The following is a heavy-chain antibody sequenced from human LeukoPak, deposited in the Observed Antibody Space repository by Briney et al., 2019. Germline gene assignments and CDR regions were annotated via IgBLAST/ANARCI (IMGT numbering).Heavy chain of an antibody. V-gene: IGHV4-39*07. CDR2: IYYSGST. Sequence: SETLSLTCTVSGGSISNNTHYWGWIRQPPGKGLEWIGSIYYSGSTYYNPSLKSRVTISVDTSKNQFSLKLSSVTAADTAVYYCARAFSSGWYPGWGQGTLVTVSS. CDR3: ARAFSSGWYPG. J-gene: IGHJ4*02. D-gene: IGHD6-19*01. CDR1: GGSISNNTHY.